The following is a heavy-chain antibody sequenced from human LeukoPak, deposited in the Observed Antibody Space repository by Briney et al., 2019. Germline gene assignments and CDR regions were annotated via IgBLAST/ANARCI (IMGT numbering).Heavy chain of an antibody. Sequence: GGSLRLSCAASGFTFSSYGMHWVRQAPGKGLEWVAVISYDGSNKYYADSVKGRFTISRDNSKNTLYMQMNSLRAEDTAVYYCGKMRTMYKYDSSGYYNDHWGQGTLVTVSS. CDR1: GFTFSSYG. J-gene: IGHJ4*02. D-gene: IGHD3-22*01. CDR2: ISYDGSNK. V-gene: IGHV3-30*18. CDR3: GKMRTMYKYDSSGYYNDH.